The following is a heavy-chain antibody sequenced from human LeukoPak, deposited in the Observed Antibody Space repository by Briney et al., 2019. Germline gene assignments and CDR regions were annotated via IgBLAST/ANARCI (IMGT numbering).Heavy chain of an antibody. Sequence: SVKVSCKASGYTFTSYGISWVRQAPGQGLEWMGWITPIINSAKYAQKFRDRLTITADTSTGTAYMELSSLTPEDTALYYCTRVNLRGSQYNWFDPWGQGTLVIVSS. J-gene: IGHJ5*02. V-gene: IGHV1-69*06. D-gene: IGHD1-26*01. CDR3: TRVNLRGSQYNWFDP. CDR1: GYTFTSYG. CDR2: ITPIINSA.